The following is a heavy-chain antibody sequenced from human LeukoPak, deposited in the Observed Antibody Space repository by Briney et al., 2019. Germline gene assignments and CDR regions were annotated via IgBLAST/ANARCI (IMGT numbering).Heavy chain of an antibody. Sequence: SETLSLTCTVSGGSISSYYWSWIRQPPGKGLEWIGYIYYSGSTSYNPSLKSRVTISVDTSKNQFSLKLSSVTAADTAVYYCARSSSSSWYGSDYWGQGTLVTVSS. J-gene: IGHJ4*02. CDR3: ARSSSSSWYGSDY. V-gene: IGHV4-59*01. D-gene: IGHD6-13*01. CDR2: IYYSGST. CDR1: GGSISSYY.